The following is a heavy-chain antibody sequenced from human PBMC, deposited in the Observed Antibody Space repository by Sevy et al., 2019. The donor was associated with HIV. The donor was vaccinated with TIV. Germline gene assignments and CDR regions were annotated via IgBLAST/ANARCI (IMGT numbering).Heavy chain of an antibody. J-gene: IGHJ4*02. D-gene: IGHD3-22*01. V-gene: IGHV3-30*18. CDR3: AKDNIQRGYYYDRRGYFGFDY. CDR2: ISYDGSKE. Sequence: GESLKISCEASGFTFSSYGIHWVRQAPGKGLEWVAVISYDGSKEYYGDSVKGRFTISRDNSKNTVSLQMNSLRAEDTAVYYCAKDNIQRGYYYDRRGYFGFDYWGQGTLVTVSS. CDR1: GFTFSSYG.